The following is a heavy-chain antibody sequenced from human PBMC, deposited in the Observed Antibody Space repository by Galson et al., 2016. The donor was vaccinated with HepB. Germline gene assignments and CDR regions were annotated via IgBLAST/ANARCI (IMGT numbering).Heavy chain of an antibody. Sequence: SLRLSCAASGFTFSNYVMSWFRQAPGKGLEWVSSISGRSSSTYYADSVRGRFTISRDNSNSTVALQMNGLRAEDTALYYCAKAHSDSWFYALDYWGQGILVTVSS. V-gene: IGHV3-23*01. CDR1: GFTFSNYV. J-gene: IGHJ4*02. CDR2: ISGRSSST. D-gene: IGHD6-13*01. CDR3: AKAHSDSWFYALDY.